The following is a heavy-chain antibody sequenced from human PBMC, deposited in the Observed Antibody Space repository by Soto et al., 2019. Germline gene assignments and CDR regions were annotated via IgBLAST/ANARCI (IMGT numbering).Heavy chain of an antibody. V-gene: IGHV1-69*01. J-gene: IGHJ5*02. Sequence: QVQLVQSGAEVKKPGSSVKVSCEASGGTFSIDTISWVRQAPGQGLEWMGGSANSAQKFQGRLTVTADESTSTVYLQLSSLTSEDTAVYYCAREGPPDIAWFDPWCQGTLVSVSS. CDR1: GGTFSIDT. CDR3: AREGPPDIAWFDP. D-gene: IGHD2-15*01. CDR2: SA.